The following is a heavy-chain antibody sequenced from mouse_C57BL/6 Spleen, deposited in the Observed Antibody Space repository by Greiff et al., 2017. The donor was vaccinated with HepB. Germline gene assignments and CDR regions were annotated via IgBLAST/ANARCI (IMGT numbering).Heavy chain of an antibody. Sequence: EVQLQQSGPELVKPGASVKMSCKASGYTFTDYNMHWVKQSHGKSLEWIGYINPNNGGTSYNQKFKGKATLTVNKSSSTAYMEIRSLTSEDSAVYYCIYGSSGYFDVWGTGTTVTVSS. CDR2: INPNNGGT. V-gene: IGHV1-22*01. CDR1: GYTFTDYN. CDR3: IYGSSGYFDV. J-gene: IGHJ1*03. D-gene: IGHD1-1*01.